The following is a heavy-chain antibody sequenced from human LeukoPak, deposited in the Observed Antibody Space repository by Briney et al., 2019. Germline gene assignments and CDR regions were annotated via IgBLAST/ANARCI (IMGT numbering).Heavy chain of an antibody. D-gene: IGHD5-12*01. CDR2: ACSGGNT. CDR3: ARDRSGYEYLDL. J-gene: IGHJ4*02. Sequence: GGSLRLSCAASGFTVSSHHMSWVRQAPGKGLEWVSIACSGGNTFYADSVKGRFTIFRDNSNTLYLQMNSLTVEDTAVYYCARDRSGYEYLDLWGQGTLLTVSS. CDR1: GFTVSSHH. V-gene: IGHV3-66*01.